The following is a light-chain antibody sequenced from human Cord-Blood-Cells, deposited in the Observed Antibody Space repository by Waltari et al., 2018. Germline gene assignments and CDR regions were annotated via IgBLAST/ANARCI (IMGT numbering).Light chain of an antibody. V-gene: IGLV2-14*01. CDR3: SSYTCSSTVV. J-gene: IGLJ2*01. CDR2: DVS. CDR1: SSHHAGYHY. Sequence: QSALTQPASVSASPGQSITISCTGTSSHHAGYHYVSWYQQQPGKAPKLMIYDVSNRPSGVSNRFSGSKSGNTASLIISGLQAEDEADYYCSSYTCSSTVVFGGGTKLTVL.